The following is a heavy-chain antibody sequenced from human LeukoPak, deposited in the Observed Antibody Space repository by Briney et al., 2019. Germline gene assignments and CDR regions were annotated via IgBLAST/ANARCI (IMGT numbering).Heavy chain of an antibody. Sequence: SGTLSLTCAISGGSISSNDWWNWVRQPPGKGLEWIGEIYHSGSTNYNPSLKSRVTISVDKSKNQFSLKLSSVTAADTAVYYCARTASGIVGADPNYYYYMDVWGKGTTVTVSS. J-gene: IGHJ6*03. D-gene: IGHD1-26*01. CDR1: GGSISSNDW. V-gene: IGHV4-4*02. CDR2: IYHSGST. CDR3: ARTASGIVGADPNYYYYMDV.